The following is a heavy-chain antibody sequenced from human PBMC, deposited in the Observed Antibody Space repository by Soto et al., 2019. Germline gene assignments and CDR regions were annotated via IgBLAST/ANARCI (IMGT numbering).Heavy chain of an antibody. D-gene: IGHD6-25*01. J-gene: IGHJ4*02. V-gene: IGHV4-31*03. CDR3: ARSGRPLKEFES. Sequence: PSETLSLTCTVSGRSISSSSYYWNWSRQNPGKGRERIGVIYYRGSTYCSPSLKSRGSMSLGTSKNQFSLKLSSVTAAATPVYYCARSGRPLKEFESWRQGILVSV. CDR2: IYYRGST. CDR1: GRSISSSSYY.